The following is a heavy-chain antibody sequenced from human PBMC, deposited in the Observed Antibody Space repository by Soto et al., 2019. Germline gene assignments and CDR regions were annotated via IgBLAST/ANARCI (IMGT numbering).Heavy chain of an antibody. CDR3: ARDTIFGVVIKHHALDI. CDR2: SSSSSSYI. D-gene: IGHD3-3*01. Sequence: GGSLGICRAASGFSLSSYGMNWVRQETRKGLEWVSSSSSSSSYICYADSVKGRFTISRDNAKISLYLQMNSLRAEDTAVYFCARDTIFGVVIKHHALDIWGQRTMVTVSS. J-gene: IGHJ3*02. CDR1: GFSLSSYG. V-gene: IGHV3-21*01.